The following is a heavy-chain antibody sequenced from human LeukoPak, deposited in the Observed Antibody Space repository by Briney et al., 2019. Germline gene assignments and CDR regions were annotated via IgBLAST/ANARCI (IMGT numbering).Heavy chain of an antibody. Sequence: PETLSLTCAVYGGSFSGYYWNWIRQPPGKGLEWIGEINHSGSTNYNPSLKSRVTISVDTSKNQFSLKLSSVTAADTAVYYCARRGGYYYYYYMDVWGKGTTVTISS. J-gene: IGHJ6*03. CDR3: ARRGGYYYYYYMDV. CDR2: INHSGST. CDR1: GGSFSGYY. D-gene: IGHD2-15*01. V-gene: IGHV4-34*01.